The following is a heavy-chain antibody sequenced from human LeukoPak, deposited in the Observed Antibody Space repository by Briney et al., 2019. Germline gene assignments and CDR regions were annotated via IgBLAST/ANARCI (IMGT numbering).Heavy chain of an antibody. D-gene: IGHD5-24*01. Sequence: PGGSLRLSCAASGFTFSSYSMNWVRQAPGKGLEWVSYISSSSSTIYYADSVKGRFTISRDNAKNSLYLQMNSLRAEDTALYYCAKDIKDGYRSGYYYGMDVWGQGTTVTVSS. CDR2: ISSSSSTI. J-gene: IGHJ6*02. V-gene: IGHV3-48*04. CDR3: AKDIKDGYRSGYYYGMDV. CDR1: GFTFSSYS.